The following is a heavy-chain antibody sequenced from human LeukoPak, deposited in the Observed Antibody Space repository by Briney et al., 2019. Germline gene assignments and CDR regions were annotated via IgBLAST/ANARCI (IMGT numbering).Heavy chain of an antibody. V-gene: IGHV3-21*04. D-gene: IGHD6-13*01. CDR2: ISSSSSYI. CDR1: GFTFSSYS. J-gene: IGHJ4*02. CDR3: GGGAAGQGAFDY. Sequence: GGSLRLSCAASGFTFSSYSMNWVRQAPGKGLEWVSSISSSSSYIYYADSVKGRFTISRDNAKNSLYLQLNSLRAEDTAFYYCGGGAAGQGAFDYGGQGTLVPVPS.